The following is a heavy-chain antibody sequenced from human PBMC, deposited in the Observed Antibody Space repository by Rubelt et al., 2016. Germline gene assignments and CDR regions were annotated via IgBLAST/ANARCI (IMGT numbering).Heavy chain of an antibody. Sequence: QVQLQQWGAGLLKPSETLSLTCAVYGGSFSGYYWSWIRQPPGKGLAWIGEINHSGSTNYNPSLKSRVTISVDTSKNQFSLKLSAVTAADTAVYYCARTSIIAVGASIFDYWGQGTLVTVSS. D-gene: IGHD1-26*01. CDR3: ARTSIIAVGASIFDY. V-gene: IGHV4-34*01. CDR2: INHSGST. J-gene: IGHJ4*02. CDR1: GGSFSGYY.